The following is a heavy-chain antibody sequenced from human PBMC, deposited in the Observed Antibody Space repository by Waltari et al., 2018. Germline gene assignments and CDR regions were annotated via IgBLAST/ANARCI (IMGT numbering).Heavy chain of an antibody. Sequence: EVQLVQSGAEVKKPGESLKISCKGSGYSFTSYWIGWVSQMPGKVLEWMGFIDPVDSETRYCPSFQVNVTISADKSISTAYLQWSSLKASATAMYYCAASRDGYKVSAFDIWGQGTMVTVSS. D-gene: IGHD5-12*01. J-gene: IGHJ3*02. CDR1: GYSFTSYW. CDR3: AASRDGYKVSAFDI. CDR2: IDPVDSET. V-gene: IGHV5-51*03.